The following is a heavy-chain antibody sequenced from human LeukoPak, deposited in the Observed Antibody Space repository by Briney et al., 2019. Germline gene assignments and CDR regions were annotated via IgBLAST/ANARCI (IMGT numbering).Heavy chain of an antibody. CDR1: GFTFSSFS. CDR2: ISSSSSTI. D-gene: IGHD1-26*01. J-gene: IGHJ6*02. CDR3: ARDTAVLGLYYGMDV. Sequence: GVSLTLYCAASGFTFSSFSMKWLRQAPGQGWVGVSYISSSSSTIYYADPVKGRFTISRDTAKNSLYLQMNSLRAEDTAVYYCARDTAVLGLYYGMDVWGQGTTVTVSS. V-gene: IGHV3-48*04.